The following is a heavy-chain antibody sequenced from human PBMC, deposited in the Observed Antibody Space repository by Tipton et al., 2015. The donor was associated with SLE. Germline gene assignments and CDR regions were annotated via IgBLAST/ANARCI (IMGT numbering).Heavy chain of an antibody. CDR1: GYTFTTYG. V-gene: IGHV1-18*01. CDR2: ISTYNGNT. D-gene: IGHD3-10*01. J-gene: IGHJ3*02. Sequence: QVQLVQSGVEVRKPGASVRVSCKASGYTFTTYGISWVRQAPGQGLEWMGWISTYNGNTIYAQKLQGRVTMTSDTSTSTAYMERRSLRSDDTAMYFCARDLGHYYGSGAYYASDSWGQGTMVTVSS. CDR3: ARDLGHYYGSGAYYASDS.